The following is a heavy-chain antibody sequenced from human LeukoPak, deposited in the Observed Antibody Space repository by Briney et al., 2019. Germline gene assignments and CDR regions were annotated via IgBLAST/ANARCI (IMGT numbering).Heavy chain of an antibody. CDR2: ISWNSGSI. CDR1: GFTFDDYA. V-gene: IGHV3-9*01. Sequence: GGSLRLSCAASGFTFDDYAMHWVRQAPGKGLEWVSGISWNSGSIGYADSVKGRFTISRDNAKNSLYLQMNSLRAEDTALYYCAKDIGRYSGYDDAFDIWGQGTMVTVSS. J-gene: IGHJ3*02. D-gene: IGHD5-12*01. CDR3: AKDIGRYSGYDDAFDI.